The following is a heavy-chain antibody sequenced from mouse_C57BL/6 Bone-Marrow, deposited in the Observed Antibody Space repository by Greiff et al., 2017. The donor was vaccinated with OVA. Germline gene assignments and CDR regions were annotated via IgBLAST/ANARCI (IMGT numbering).Heavy chain of an antibody. V-gene: IGHV3-5*01. CDR2: IYYSGTI. J-gene: IGHJ1*03. CDR1: GISITTGNYR. Sequence: DVHLVESGPGLVKPSQTVFLTCTVTGISITTGNYRWSWIRQFPGNKLEWIGYIYYSGTITYNPSLTSRTTITRDTPKNQFFLEMNSLTAEDTATYYCARDARGSSYWYFDVWGTGTTVTVSS. D-gene: IGHD1-1*01. CDR3: ARDARGSSYWYFDV.